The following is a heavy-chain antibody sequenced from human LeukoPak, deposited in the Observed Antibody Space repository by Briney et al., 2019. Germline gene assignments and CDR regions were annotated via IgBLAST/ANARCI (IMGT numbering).Heavy chain of an antibody. CDR3: AKNSITTIVVVIAFDY. J-gene: IGHJ4*02. CDR2: ISGSGGST. Sequence: PGGSLRLSCAASGFTFSSYAMSWVRQAPGKGLEWVSAISGSGGSTYYADSVKGRFTFSRDNSKNTLYLQMNSLRAEDTAVYYCAKNSITTIVVVIAFDYWGQGTLVTVSS. V-gene: IGHV3-23*01. D-gene: IGHD3-22*01. CDR1: GFTFSSYA.